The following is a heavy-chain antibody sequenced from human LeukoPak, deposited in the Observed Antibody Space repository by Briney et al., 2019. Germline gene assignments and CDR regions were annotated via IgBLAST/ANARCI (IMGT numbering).Heavy chain of an antibody. CDR1: GFTFSSYS. J-gene: IGHJ5*02. CDR2: IWYDGSDK. D-gene: IGHD1-26*01. V-gene: IGHV3-33*08. CDR3: ARDSGSYRPDWFDP. Sequence: GGSLRLSCAASGFTFSSYSMNWVRQAPGKGLEWVAVIWYDGSDKYYADSVKGRFTISRDNSKNTLYLQMNSLRAEDTAVYYCARDSGSYRPDWFDPWGQGTLVTVSS.